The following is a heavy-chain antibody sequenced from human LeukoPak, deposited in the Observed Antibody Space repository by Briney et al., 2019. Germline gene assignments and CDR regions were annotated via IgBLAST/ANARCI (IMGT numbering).Heavy chain of an antibody. Sequence: PGGSLRLSCAASGFTFSSYAMHWVRQAPGKGLEYVSAISSNGGSTYYANSVKGRFTISRDNSKNTLYLQMGSLRAEDMAVYYCAKSASGYLTDYYYYMDVWGKGTTVTVSS. CDR3: AKSASGYLTDYYYYMDV. D-gene: IGHD3-3*01. CDR1: GFTFSSYA. CDR2: ISSNGGST. J-gene: IGHJ6*03. V-gene: IGHV3-64*01.